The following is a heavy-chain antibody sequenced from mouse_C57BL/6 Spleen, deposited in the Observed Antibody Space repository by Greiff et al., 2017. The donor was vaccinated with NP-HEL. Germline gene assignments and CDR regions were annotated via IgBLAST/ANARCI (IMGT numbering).Heavy chain of an antibody. D-gene: IGHD1-1*01. J-gene: IGHJ3*01. Sequence: EVKLVESGGGLVKPGGSLKLSCAASGFTFSSYAMSWVRQTPEKRLEWVATISDGGSYTYYPDNVKGRFTISSDNAKNNLYLQMSHLKSEDTAMYYCARDGYVTTVPFAYWGQGTLVTVSA. CDR2: ISDGGSYT. CDR3: ARDGYVTTVPFAY. CDR1: GFTFSSYA. V-gene: IGHV5-4*01.